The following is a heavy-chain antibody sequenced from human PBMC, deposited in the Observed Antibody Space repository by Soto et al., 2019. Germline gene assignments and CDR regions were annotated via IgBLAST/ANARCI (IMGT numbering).Heavy chain of an antibody. CDR3: ARTYYYDSSGYHPQGDY. J-gene: IGHJ4*02. D-gene: IGHD3-22*01. V-gene: IGHV4-34*01. CDR1: GGSFSGYY. Sequence: ASETLSLTCAVYGGSFSGYYWSWIRQPPGKGLEWIGEINHSGSTNYNPSLKSRVTISVDTSKNQFSLKLSSVTAADTAVYYCARTYYYDSSGYHPQGDYWGQGTLVTVSS. CDR2: INHSGST.